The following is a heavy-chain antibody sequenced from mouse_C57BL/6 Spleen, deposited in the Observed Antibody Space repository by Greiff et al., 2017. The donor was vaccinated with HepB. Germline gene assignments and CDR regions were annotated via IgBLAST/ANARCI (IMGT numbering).Heavy chain of an antibody. Sequence: QVHVKQSGAELAKPGASVKLSCKVSGYTFTSYWMHWVKQRPGQGLEWIGYINPSSGYTKYNQKFKDKATLTADKSSSTAYMQLSSLTYEDSAVYYCARGNDYDWYFDVWGTGTTVTVSS. J-gene: IGHJ1*03. V-gene: IGHV1-7*01. CDR1: GYTFTSYW. D-gene: IGHD2-4*01. CDR3: ARGNDYDWYFDV. CDR2: INPSSGYT.